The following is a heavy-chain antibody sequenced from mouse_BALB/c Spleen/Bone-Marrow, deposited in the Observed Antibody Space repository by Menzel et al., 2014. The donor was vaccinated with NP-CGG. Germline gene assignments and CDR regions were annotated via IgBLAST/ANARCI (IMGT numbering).Heavy chain of an antibody. D-gene: IGHD2-10*02. V-gene: IGHV5-17*02. J-gene: IGHJ2*01. CDR2: ISSGSSTI. Sequence: EVMLVESGGGLVQPGGSRKLSCAASGFTFSSFGVHWVRQAPEKGLEWVAYISSGSSTIYYADTVKGRFTISRDNPKTTLFLQMTSLRSEDTAMYYCARGKYGYDYWGQGTTLTVSS. CDR3: ARGKYGYDY. CDR1: GFTFSSFG.